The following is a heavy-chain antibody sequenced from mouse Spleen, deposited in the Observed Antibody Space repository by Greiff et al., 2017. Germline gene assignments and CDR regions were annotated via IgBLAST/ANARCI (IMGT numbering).Heavy chain of an antibody. J-gene: IGHJ2*01. CDR2: INPYNDYT. Sequence: EVQLMESGAELVRPGASVKISCKAFGYTFTNYHINWVKQRPGQGLDWIGYINPYNDYTSYNQKFKGKATLTVDKSSSTAYMELSSLTSEDSAVYYCARDYYDYREVYYFGYWGQGNTLTGSS. D-gene: IGHD2-4*01. V-gene: IGHV1S45*01. CDR1: GYTFTNYH. CDR3: ARDYYDYREVYYFGY.